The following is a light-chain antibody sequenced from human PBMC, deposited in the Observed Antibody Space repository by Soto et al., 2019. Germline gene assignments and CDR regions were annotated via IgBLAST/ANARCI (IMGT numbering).Light chain of an antibody. CDR2: GAS. J-gene: IGKJ5*01. CDR3: QQYNNWPPPIT. V-gene: IGKV3-15*01. CDR1: QSVSSTY. Sequence: VLTQSPGTLSLSPGERATLSCRASQSVSSTYLAWYQQKPGQAPGLLIYGASTRATGIPARFSGSGSGTEFTLTISSLQSEDFAVYYCQQYNNWPPPITFGQGTRLEIK.